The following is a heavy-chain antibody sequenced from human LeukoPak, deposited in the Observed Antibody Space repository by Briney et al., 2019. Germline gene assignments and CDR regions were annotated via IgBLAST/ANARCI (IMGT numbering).Heavy chain of an antibody. J-gene: IGHJ5*02. D-gene: IGHD3-10*01. CDR2: IWYDGSNK. Sequence: PGGSLRLSCAASGFTFNSYGMHWVRQAPGKGLEWGAVIWYDGSNKYYADSVKGRFTISRANSKNTLYLQMNSLRAEDTALYYCAREEDGGWFDPWGQGTLVTVSS. CDR1: GFTFNSYG. V-gene: IGHV3-33*01. CDR3: AREEDGGWFDP.